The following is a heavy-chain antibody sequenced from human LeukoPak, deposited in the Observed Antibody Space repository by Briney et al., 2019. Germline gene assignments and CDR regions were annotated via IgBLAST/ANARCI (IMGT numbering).Heavy chain of an antibody. CDR1: GGSFSGYY. D-gene: IGHD2-2*01. Sequence: PSETLSLTCAVYGGSFSGYYWSWIRQPPGKGLEWIGKINHSGSTNYNPSLKSRVTISVDTSKNQSSLKLSSVTAADTAVYYCARHYVGVLQYQLPRGFDYWGQGTLVTVSS. J-gene: IGHJ4*02. CDR2: INHSGST. CDR3: ARHYVGVLQYQLPRGFDY. V-gene: IGHV4-34*01.